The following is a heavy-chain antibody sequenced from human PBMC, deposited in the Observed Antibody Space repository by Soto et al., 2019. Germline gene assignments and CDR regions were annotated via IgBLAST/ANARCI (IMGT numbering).Heavy chain of an antibody. J-gene: IGHJ6*02. CDR1: GDSVSSNSAA. V-gene: IGHV6-1*01. Sequence: QTLSLTCVISGDSVSSNSAAWNWIRQSPSRGLEWLGRTYYRSKWYNDYAVSVKSRITINPDTSKNQFSLQLNSVTPEDTAVYYCERDPGRIVVVPAASYYGMDVWAQGTTVTVSS. D-gene: IGHD2-2*01. CDR2: TYYRSKWYN. CDR3: ERDPGRIVVVPAASYYGMDV.